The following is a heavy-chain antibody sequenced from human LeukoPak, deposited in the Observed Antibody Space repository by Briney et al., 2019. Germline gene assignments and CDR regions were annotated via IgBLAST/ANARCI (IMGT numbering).Heavy chain of an antibody. D-gene: IGHD3-3*01. V-gene: IGHV3-7*01. CDR1: GFTFSNYW. CDR2: IKEDGSEK. Sequence: PGGSLRLSCAASGFTFSNYWMSWVRQAPGKGLEWVANIKEDGSEKYSLDSVKGRFTVSRDNVKNSQYLQINNLRVEDTAIYYCARSGSSVFWYWGQGTLVTVSS. CDR3: ARSGSSVFWY. J-gene: IGHJ4*02.